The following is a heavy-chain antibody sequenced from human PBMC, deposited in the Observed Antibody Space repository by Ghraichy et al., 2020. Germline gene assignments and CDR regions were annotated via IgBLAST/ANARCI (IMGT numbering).Heavy chain of an antibody. CDR3: AAPAYCGGDCYAFDI. CDR2: IFFSGSA. CDR1: GGSIRSSSYS. J-gene: IGHJ3*02. D-gene: IGHD2-21*01. V-gene: IGHV4-39*01. Sequence: SQTISLTCNVSGGSIRSSSYSWGWIRQPPGEGLEWLGSIFFSGSAYYNPSLKSRVTISLDTSNNQFLLRLTSVTAADTAVYYCAAPAYCGGDCYAFDIWGPGTVVTVTS.